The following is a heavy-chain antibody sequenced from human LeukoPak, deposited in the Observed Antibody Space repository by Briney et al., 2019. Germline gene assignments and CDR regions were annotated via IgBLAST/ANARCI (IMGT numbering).Heavy chain of an antibody. Sequence: PGGSLRLSCAASGFTFSSYSMNWVRQAPGKGLEWVSYISSSSTIYYADSVKGRFTISRDNAKNPLYLQMNSLRDEDTAVYYCARPPGYSYGFDYWGQGTLVTVSS. D-gene: IGHD5-18*01. V-gene: IGHV3-48*02. J-gene: IGHJ4*02. CDR1: GFTFSSYS. CDR2: ISSSSTI. CDR3: ARPPGYSYGFDY.